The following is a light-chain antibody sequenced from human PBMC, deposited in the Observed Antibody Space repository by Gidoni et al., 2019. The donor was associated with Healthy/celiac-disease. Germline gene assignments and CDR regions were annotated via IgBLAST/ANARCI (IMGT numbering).Light chain of an antibody. CDR1: SSNIGSNY. V-gene: IGLV1-47*02. CDR3: AAWDDSLSGPV. Sequence: QSVLTQPPSASGTPGQRVTISCSGSSSNIGSNYVYWYQQLPGTAPKLLIYSNNQRPSVVPDRFSGSKSGTSASLAISGLRSEDDAEYYCAAWDDSLSGPVFGGGTKLTVL. J-gene: IGLJ2*01. CDR2: SNN.